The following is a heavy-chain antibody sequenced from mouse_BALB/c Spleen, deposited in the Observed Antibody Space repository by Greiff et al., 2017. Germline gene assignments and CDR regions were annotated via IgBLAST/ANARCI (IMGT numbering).Heavy chain of an antibody. D-gene: IGHD2-14*01. CDR1: GFTFTDYY. V-gene: IGHV7-3*02. CDR2: IRNKANGYTT. J-gene: IGHJ4*01. CDR3: ASYRYDAMDY. Sequence: EVQLVESGGGLVQPGGSLRLSCATSGFTFTDYYMSWVRQPPGKALEWLGFIRNKANGYTTEYSASVKGRFTISRDNSQSILYLQMNTLRAEDSATYYCASYRYDAMDYWGQGTSVTVSS.